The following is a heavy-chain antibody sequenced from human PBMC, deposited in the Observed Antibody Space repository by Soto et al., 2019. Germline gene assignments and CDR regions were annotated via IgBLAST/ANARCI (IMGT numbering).Heavy chain of an antibody. CDR1: EVILTNSA. Sequence: SEVILTNSAMHWVRQAPGKGLEWVAVVSSDGSLKYYADSVEGRFTISRDSSKNTLYLQMNSLRPEDTAVYYCTREGPSSLTSYFDYWGQGTLVTVSS. V-gene: IGHV3-30*04. CDR3: TREGPSSLTSYFDY. D-gene: IGHD2-2*01. J-gene: IGHJ4*02. CDR2: VSSDGSLK.